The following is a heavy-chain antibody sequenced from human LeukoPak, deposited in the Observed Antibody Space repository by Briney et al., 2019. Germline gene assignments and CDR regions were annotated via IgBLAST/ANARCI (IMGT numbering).Heavy chain of an antibody. CDR1: GGSINGFY. CDR2: ISYSGST. D-gene: IGHD3-10*01. V-gene: IGHV4-59*08. Sequence: SETLSLTCTVSGGSINGFYWSWIRQPPGRRLEWIGYISYSGSTYYRPSLKSRLTMSLDTSQNQFSLRLNPVTAADTAIYYCARHVISFGESYSQYSFDYWGQGSLVTVSS. J-gene: IGHJ4*02. CDR3: ARHVISFGESYSQYSFDY.